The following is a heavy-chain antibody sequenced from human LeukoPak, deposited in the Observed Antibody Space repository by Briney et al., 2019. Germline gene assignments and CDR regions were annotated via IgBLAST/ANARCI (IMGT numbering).Heavy chain of an antibody. Sequence: GGSLRLSCAASGFTFSSYSMNWVRQAPGKGLEWVSSISSSSSYIYYADSVKGRFTIYRDNAKNSLYLQMNSLRAEDTAVYYCARAKIGYDYVWGSYRWGQGTLVTVSS. D-gene: IGHD3-16*02. CDR3: ARAKIGYDYVWGSYR. CDR1: GFTFSSYS. J-gene: IGHJ4*02. CDR2: ISSSSSYI. V-gene: IGHV3-21*01.